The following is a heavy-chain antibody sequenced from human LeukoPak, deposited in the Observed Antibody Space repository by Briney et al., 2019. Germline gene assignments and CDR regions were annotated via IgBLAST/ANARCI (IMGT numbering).Heavy chain of an antibody. J-gene: IGHJ4*02. CDR1: GFTFSSYA. Sequence: SGRSLRLSCAASGFTFSSYAMHWVRQAPGKGLEWVAVISYDGSNKYHADSVKGRFTISRDNSKNTLYLQMNSLRAEDTAVYYCARGGIAVAGSTRGQFDYWGQGTLVTVSS. V-gene: IGHV3-30-3*01. CDR2: ISYDGSNK. CDR3: ARGGIAVAGSTRGQFDY. D-gene: IGHD6-19*01.